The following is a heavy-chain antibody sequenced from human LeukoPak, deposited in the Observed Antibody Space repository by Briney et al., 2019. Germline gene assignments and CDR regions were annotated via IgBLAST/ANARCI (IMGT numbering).Heavy chain of an antibody. J-gene: IGHJ4*02. D-gene: IGHD1-14*01. CDR3: ARDNRKAHRGVFDY. Sequence: GGSLRLSCAASGFTFSSYEMNWVRQAPGKGLEWVSYISSSGSTIYYADSVKGRFTISRDNAKNSLYLQMNSLRAEDTAVYYCARDNRKAHRGVFDYWGQRTLVTASS. V-gene: IGHV3-48*03. CDR2: ISSSGSTI. CDR1: GFTFSSYE.